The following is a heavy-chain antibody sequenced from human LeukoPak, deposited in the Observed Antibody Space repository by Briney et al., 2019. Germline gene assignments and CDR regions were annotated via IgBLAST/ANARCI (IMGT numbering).Heavy chain of an antibody. CDR1: GFTFSGYG. CDR2: IKQDGSEK. D-gene: IGHD6-19*01. Sequence: GGSLRLSCAASGFTFSGYGMHWVRQAPGKGLEWVANIKQDGSEKYYVDSVKGRFTISRDNAKNSLYLQMNSLRAEDTAVYYCARGGAVAGNNYFDYWGQGTLVTVSS. CDR3: ARGGAVAGNNYFDY. J-gene: IGHJ4*02. V-gene: IGHV3-7*01.